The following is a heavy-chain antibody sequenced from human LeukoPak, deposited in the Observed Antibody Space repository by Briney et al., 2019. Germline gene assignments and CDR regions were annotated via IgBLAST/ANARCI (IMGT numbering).Heavy chain of an antibody. V-gene: IGHV4-39*07. CDR2: IYYSGST. Sequence: SETLSLTCTVSGGSISSSSYYWGWIRQPPGKGLEWIGSIYYSGSTYYNPSLKSRVTISVDTSKNQFSLKLGSVTAADTAMYYCARVSGYDWESFYDYWGQGSLVTVSS. CDR3: ARVSGYDWESFYDY. J-gene: IGHJ4*02. CDR1: GGSISSSSYY. D-gene: IGHD5-12*01.